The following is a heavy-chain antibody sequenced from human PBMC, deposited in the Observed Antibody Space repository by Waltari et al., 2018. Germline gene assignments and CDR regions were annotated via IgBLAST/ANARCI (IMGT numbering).Heavy chain of an antibody. CDR2: INPNSGGT. Sequence: QEQLVQSGPEVKKPGAAVKVACKTCGDATGNYIHWVRQAPGQGLEWLGLINPNSGGTDYAEKFQDRVTLTRDTSISTVYMELSSLRSDDTAVYYCAKVWFHSGFDFWGQGTLVAVTS. CDR1: GDATGNY. V-gene: IGHV1-2*02. CDR3: AKVWFHSGFDF. D-gene: IGHD1-26*01. J-gene: IGHJ4*02.